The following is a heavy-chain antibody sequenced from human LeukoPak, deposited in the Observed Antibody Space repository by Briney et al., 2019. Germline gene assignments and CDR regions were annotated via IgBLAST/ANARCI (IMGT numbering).Heavy chain of an antibody. V-gene: IGHV1-2*02. D-gene: IGHD6-19*01. Sequence: RASVKVSCKASGYTFTGYYMHWVRQAPGQGLEWMGWINPNSGGTNYAQKFQGRVTMTRDTSISTAYMELSRLRSDDTAVHYCARASWRSSGWYYVNFDYWGQGTLVTVSS. J-gene: IGHJ4*02. CDR3: ARASWRSSGWYYVNFDY. CDR2: INPNSGGT. CDR1: GYTFTGYY.